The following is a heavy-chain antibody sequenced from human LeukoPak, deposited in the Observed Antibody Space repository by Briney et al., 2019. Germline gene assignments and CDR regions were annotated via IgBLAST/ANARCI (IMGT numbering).Heavy chain of an antibody. V-gene: IGHV4-34*01. CDR3: ARAPVSAWLH. CDR1: GGSFRGYY. D-gene: IGHD6-19*01. J-gene: IGHJ4*02. Sequence: SETLSLTCAVYGGSFRGYYWRGIRQPPGKGGEWIGEINHRGSTNYNPSLKSRVTISVDTSKNQFSLKLRSVTAADTAVYYCARAPVSAWLHWGQGTLVTVSS. CDR2: INHRGST.